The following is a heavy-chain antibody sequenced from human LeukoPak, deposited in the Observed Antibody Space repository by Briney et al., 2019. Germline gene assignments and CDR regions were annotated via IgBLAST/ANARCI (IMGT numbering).Heavy chain of an antibody. V-gene: IGHV3-48*04. Sequence: GGSLRLSCAASGFTFSSYSMNWVRQAPGKGLEWVSYISSSGSTIYYADSVEGRFTISRDNAKNSLSPQMHSLRGEDTAVYYGARDREDIVVVVAAASFDYWGQGTLATVSS. J-gene: IGHJ4*02. CDR3: ARDREDIVVVVAAASFDY. D-gene: IGHD2-15*01. CDR1: GFTFSSYS. CDR2: ISSSGSTI.